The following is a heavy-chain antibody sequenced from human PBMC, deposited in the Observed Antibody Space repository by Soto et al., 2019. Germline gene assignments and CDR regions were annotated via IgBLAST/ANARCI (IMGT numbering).Heavy chain of an antibody. V-gene: IGHV4-59*02. Sequence: QVQLQQSGPGLVRPSETLSLSCSVSGASVSRYYWSWVRQPPGKGLEWIGYIYYIGAYNYNPSLKSRVTISVDTSKTQFSLKLTSVTAADTAVYYCARTPETRDWLDPWGQGTLVTVSS. J-gene: IGHJ5*02. CDR2: IYYIGAY. CDR1: GASVSRYY. CDR3: ARTPETRDWLDP. D-gene: IGHD1-7*01.